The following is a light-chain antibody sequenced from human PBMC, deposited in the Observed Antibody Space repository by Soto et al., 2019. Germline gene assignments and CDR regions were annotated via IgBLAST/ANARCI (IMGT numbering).Light chain of an antibody. CDR3: QQYNNYSPRT. CDR1: QTSNW. J-gene: IGKJ1*01. CDR2: KAY. V-gene: IGKV1-5*03. Sequence: DIQMTQSPSTLSASVGDRVTITCRASQTSNWLAWYQQKPGKAPKLLIYKAYSLESGVPSRFSGSGSGTEFTLTNSSLQPDDFATYYCQQYNNYSPRTFGQGTKVEIK.